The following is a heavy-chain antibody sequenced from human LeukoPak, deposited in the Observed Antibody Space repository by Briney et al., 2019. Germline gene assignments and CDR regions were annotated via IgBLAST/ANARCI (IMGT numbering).Heavy chain of an antibody. CDR1: GFTFSSYE. CDR2: ISSSGSTI. V-gene: IGHV3-48*03. CDR3: ARDREEYDY. Sequence: PGGSLRLSCAASGFTFSSYEMNWVRQAAGKGLEWVSYISSSGSTIYYADSLKGRFTISRDNAKNSLYLQMNSLRAEDTAVYYCARDREEYDYWGQGTLVTVSS. J-gene: IGHJ4*02. D-gene: IGHD3-10*01.